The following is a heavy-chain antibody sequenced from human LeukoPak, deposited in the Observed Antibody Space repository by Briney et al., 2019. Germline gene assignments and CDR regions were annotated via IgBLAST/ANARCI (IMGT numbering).Heavy chain of an antibody. CDR3: ARDNSSGWSGYYYGMDV. Sequence: SVKVSCKASGGTFTNYAVGWVRQAPGQGLEWMGRIIPILGIANYAQKFQGRVTITADKSTSTAYMELSSLRSEDTAVYYCARDNSSGWSGYYYGMDVWGQGTTVTVSS. CDR2: IIPILGIA. J-gene: IGHJ6*02. V-gene: IGHV1-69*04. CDR1: GGTFTNYA. D-gene: IGHD6-19*01.